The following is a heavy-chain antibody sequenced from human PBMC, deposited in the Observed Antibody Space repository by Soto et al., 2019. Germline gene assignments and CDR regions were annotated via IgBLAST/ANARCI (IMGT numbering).Heavy chain of an antibody. CDR3: ARSRVGFDY. CDR1: GLTSSTYA. CDR2: ISGSGGNT. Sequence: GGSLRLSCAASGLTSSTYAMSWVRQAPGKGLEWVSGISGSGGNTYYADSVKGRFTISRDNAKNSLYLQMNSLRAEDTAVYYCARSRVGFDYWGQGTLVTVSS. V-gene: IGHV3-23*01. J-gene: IGHJ4*02. D-gene: IGHD1-26*01.